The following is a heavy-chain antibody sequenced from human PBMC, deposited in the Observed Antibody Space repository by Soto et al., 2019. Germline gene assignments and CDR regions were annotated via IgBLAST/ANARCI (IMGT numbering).Heavy chain of an antibody. D-gene: IGHD5-12*01. J-gene: IGHJ6*02. CDR3: VRYSGSAGRDYYYGVDV. CDR2: SYYSGST. V-gene: IGHV4-39*01. Sequence: QLQLQESGPGLVKPSETLSLTCSVSGGSISNSNYYWGWIRQPPGKGLDWIGSSYYSGSTYYNPSLESRVTIFVDTSKNQFFLRLRSVTATDTAVYYCVRYSGSAGRDYYYGVDVWGQGTTVTVSS. CDR1: GGSISNSNYY.